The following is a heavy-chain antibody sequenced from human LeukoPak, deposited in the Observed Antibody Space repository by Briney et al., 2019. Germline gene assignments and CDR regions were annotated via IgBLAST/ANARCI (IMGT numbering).Heavy chain of an antibody. CDR3: AKAYNSGYYYYYYGMDV. CDR2: ISSSSSYI. CDR1: GFTFSSYS. V-gene: IGHV3-21*01. J-gene: IGHJ6*02. Sequence: PGGSLRLSCAASGFTFSSYSMNWVRQAPGKGLEWVSSISSSSSYIYYADSVKGRFTISRDNSKNTLFLQMNSLSTEDTAVYYCAKAYNSGYYYYYYGMDVWGQGTAVTVSS. D-gene: IGHD3-22*01.